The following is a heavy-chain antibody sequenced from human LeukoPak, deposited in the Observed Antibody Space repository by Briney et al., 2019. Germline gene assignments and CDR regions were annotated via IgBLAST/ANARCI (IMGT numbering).Heavy chain of an antibody. Sequence: PGESLRLSCEGSGLIFSRYAIKWVRQTSGKGLEWVSLINGRGSRKYYADSVKGRFAISRDNAKNSLFLQMNSLRADDTAVYYCARATAKQQLVSPLGYWGQGTLVTVSS. CDR2: INGRGSRK. V-gene: IGHV3-21*01. CDR3: ARATAKQQLVSPLGY. J-gene: IGHJ4*02. CDR1: GLIFSRYA. D-gene: IGHD6-13*01.